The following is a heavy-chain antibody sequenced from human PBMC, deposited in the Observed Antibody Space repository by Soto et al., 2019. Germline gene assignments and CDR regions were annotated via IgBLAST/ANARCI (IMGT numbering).Heavy chain of an antibody. V-gene: IGHV3-33*01. CDR1: GFTFSSYG. D-gene: IGHD4-17*01. CDR2: IWYDGSNK. Sequence: GGSLRLSCAASGFTFSSYGMHWVRQAPGKGLEWVAVIWYDGSNKYYADSVKGRFTISRDNSKNTLYLQMNSLRAEDTAVYYCARDLGDYGDSYYYYYGMDVWGQGTTVTVSS. J-gene: IGHJ6*02. CDR3: ARDLGDYGDSYYYYYGMDV.